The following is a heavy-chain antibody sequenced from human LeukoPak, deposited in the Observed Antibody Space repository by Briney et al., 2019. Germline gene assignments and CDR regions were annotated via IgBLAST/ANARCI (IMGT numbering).Heavy chain of an antibody. CDR2: ISGSGGST. J-gene: IGHJ4*02. V-gene: IGHV3-23*01. D-gene: IGHD3-10*01. CDR1: GFTFSSYA. CDR3: AKAFSTPYYYGSGTFSSRGETQSDY. Sequence: GRSLRLSCAASGFTFSSYAMSSVRQAPGKGLEWVSAISGSGGSTYYADSVKGRFTISRDNSKNTLYLQMNSLRAEDTAVYYCAKAFSTPYYYGSGTFSSRGETQSDYWGQGTLVTVSS.